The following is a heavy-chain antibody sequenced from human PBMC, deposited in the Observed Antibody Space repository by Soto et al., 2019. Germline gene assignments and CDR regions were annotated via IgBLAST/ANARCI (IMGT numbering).Heavy chain of an antibody. CDR2: IIPIYASP. Sequence: QVQLVQSGAEVKKPGSSVKVSCKASGGTFSSNAISWVRQAPGQGLEWMGGIIPIYASPNYAQNFQARVTVTADKATSTAYLELSRRKFADSAIYYCAVTVTGSRSPLAHWGRGTLVIVSS. CDR1: GGTFSSNA. D-gene: IGHD3-9*01. J-gene: IGHJ4*02. V-gene: IGHV1-69*06. CDR3: AVTVTGSRSPLAH.